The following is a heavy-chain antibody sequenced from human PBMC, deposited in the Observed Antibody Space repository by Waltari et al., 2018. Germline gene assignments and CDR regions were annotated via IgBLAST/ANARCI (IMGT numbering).Heavy chain of an antibody. J-gene: IGHJ4*02. CDR2: ISSSSSYI. CDR3: ASLYRIAVAASDY. D-gene: IGHD6-19*01. V-gene: IGHV3-21*01. CDR1: GFTFSSYS. Sequence: EVQLVESGGGLVKPGGSLRLSCAASGFTFSSYSMNWVRQAPGKGLDWVSSISSSSSYIYYADAVKCRFTSARDNAKNSLYLQMNSLRAEDTAVYYCASLYRIAVAASDYWGQGTLVTVSS.